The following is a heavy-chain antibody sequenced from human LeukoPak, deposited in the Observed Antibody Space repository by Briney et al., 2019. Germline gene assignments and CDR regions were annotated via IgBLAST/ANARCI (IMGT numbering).Heavy chain of an antibody. CDR2: TNPNSGGT. Sequence: AAVKLSCKSAGYTFTGYYQHWVRQPPPQGQEWMGGTNPNSGGTNYEKKFQGRVTMTRGTFISTDYMELSRLGSDDTAVYYCARDEGSGYSYGGLSSRFDPWGQGTLVSVSS. D-gene: IGHD5-18*01. CDR3: ARDEGSGYSYGGLSSRFDP. J-gene: IGHJ5*02. V-gene: IGHV1-2*02. CDR1: GYTFTGYY.